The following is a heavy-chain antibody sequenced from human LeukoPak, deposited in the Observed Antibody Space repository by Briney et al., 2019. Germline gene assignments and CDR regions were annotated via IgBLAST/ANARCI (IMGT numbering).Heavy chain of an antibody. CDR2: INPNSGGT. Sequence: ASVKVSCKASAYTFTVCCMHWVRQAPGQGLEWMGWINPNSGGTNYAQKFQGRVTMTRDTSISTAYMELSRLRSDDTPVYYSASVAPGIAAAFGYWGQGTLVTVSS. V-gene: IGHV1-2*02. J-gene: IGHJ4*02. CDR1: AYTFTVCC. CDR3: ASVAPGIAAAFGY. D-gene: IGHD6-13*01.